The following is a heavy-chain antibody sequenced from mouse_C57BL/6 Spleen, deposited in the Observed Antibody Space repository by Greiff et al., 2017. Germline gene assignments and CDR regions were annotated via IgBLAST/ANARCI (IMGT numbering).Heavy chain of an antibody. CDR1: GYTFTSYW. V-gene: IGHV1-55*01. J-gene: IGHJ4*01. D-gene: IGHD2-3*01. CDR2: IYPGSGST. CDR3: ARRRSYEGYPYYAMDY. Sequence: QVQLQQSGAELVKPGASVKMSCKASGYTFTSYWITWVKQRPGPGLEWIGDIYPGSGSTNYNEQFKSQATLTVDTSSSTAYLPLSSLTSEDSAVYYCARRRSYEGYPYYAMDYWGQGTSVTVSS.